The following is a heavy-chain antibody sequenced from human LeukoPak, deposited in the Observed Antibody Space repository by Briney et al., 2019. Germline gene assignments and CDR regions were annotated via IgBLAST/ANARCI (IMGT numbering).Heavy chain of an antibody. D-gene: IGHD2/OR15-2a*01. CDR1: GFTFSDYY. V-gene: IGHV3-11*04. J-gene: IGHJ4*02. CDR2: ISGSGTTI. Sequence: GGSLRLSCAASGFTFSDYYMSWIRQAPGKGLEWLSYISGSGTTIYYADSVKGRFTISRDNAKNSLYLQMNSLRVEDTAVYYCAKDFGIYDTTTDYWGQGTLVTVSS. CDR3: AKDFGIYDTTTDY.